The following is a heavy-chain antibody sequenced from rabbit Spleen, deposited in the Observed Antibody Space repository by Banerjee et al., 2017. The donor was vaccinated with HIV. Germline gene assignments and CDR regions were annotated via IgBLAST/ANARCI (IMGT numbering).Heavy chain of an antibody. Sequence: QEQLEESGGGLVKPEGSLTLTCKASGFDISTYYYMCWVRQAPAKRLEWIGGIKTTTGATVDASWAKGRFTISKASSTVTLQMASLAVADSATCFGARAEDGSGGGHALWGPGTLVTVS. CDR3: ARAEDGSGGGHAL. J-gene: IGHJ4*01. CDR1: GFDISTYYY. CDR2: IKTTTGAT. V-gene: IGHV1S45*01. D-gene: IGHD1-1*01.